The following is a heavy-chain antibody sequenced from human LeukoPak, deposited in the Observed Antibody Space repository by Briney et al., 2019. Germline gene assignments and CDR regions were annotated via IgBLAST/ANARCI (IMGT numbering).Heavy chain of an antibody. CDR3: AKDGAYYDSAY. D-gene: IGHD3-22*01. CDR1: GFTFSSYG. J-gene: IGHJ4*02. V-gene: IGHV3-33*06. Sequence: PGGSLRLSCAASGFTFSSYGMHWVRQAPGKGLEWVAVIWYDGSNKYYADSVKGRFTISRDNSKNTLYLQMNSLRAEDTAVYYCAKDGAYYDSAYWGQGTLVTVSS. CDR2: IWYDGSNK.